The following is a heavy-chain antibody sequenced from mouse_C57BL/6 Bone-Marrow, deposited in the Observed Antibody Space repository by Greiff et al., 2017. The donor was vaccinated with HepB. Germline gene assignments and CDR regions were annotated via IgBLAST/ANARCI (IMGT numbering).Heavy chain of an antibody. CDR2: ISNDGGST. V-gene: IGHV5-12*01. J-gene: IGHJ1*03. CDR3: ARASHWYESDIDV. CDR1: GFTFSDYY. D-gene: IGHD2-14*01. Sequence: EVQLVESGGGLVQPGGSLKLSCAASGFTFSDYYMYWVRQTPEKRLEWVAYISNDGGSTYSPDTVTGRFTISRDNANNTLYLQMIRLKSGDTAMYDCARASHWYESDIDVWGTGTTVTVSS.